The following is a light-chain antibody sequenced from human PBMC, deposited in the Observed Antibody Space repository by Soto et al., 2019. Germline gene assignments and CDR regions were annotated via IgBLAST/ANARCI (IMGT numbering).Light chain of an antibody. J-gene: IGKJ3*01. V-gene: IGKV3-11*01. Sequence: EIVLTQSPATLSLSPGERATLSCRASQSVSSFLAWYQQKPGQPPRLLIYDASNWATGIPGRFSGSGSGTDFTLTISSLEPEDFAAYYCQQRGNWPPTFGPGTKVDI. CDR1: QSVSSF. CDR2: DAS. CDR3: QQRGNWPPT.